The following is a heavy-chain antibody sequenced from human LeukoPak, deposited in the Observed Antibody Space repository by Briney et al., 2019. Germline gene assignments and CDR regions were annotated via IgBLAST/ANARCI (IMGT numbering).Heavy chain of an antibody. J-gene: IGHJ5*02. CDR2: INHSGIT. CDR3: ATQWLGNNWFDP. V-gene: IGHV4-34*01. CDR1: GGSLSGYY. D-gene: IGHD6-19*01. Sequence: SETLSFTCAVYGGSLSGYYWSWIRQPPGKGLEWIGEINHSGITNYNPSLKSRVTISVDTSKNQFSLRLSSVTAADTAVYYCATQWLGNNWFDPWGQGTLVTVSS.